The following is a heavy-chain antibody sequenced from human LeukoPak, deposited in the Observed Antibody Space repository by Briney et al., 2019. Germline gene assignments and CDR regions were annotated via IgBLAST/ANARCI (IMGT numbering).Heavy chain of an antibody. J-gene: IGHJ4*02. CDR2: IYSGGST. CDR3: AGAGRGGGDYVFDY. CDR1: GFTVSSNY. Sequence: PGGSLRLSCAASGFTVSSNYMSWVRQAPGKGLEWVSVIYSGGSTYYADSVKGRFTISRDNSKNTLYLQMNSLRAEDTAVYYCAGAGRGGGDYVFDYWGQGTLVTVSS. V-gene: IGHV3-53*01. D-gene: IGHD4-17*01.